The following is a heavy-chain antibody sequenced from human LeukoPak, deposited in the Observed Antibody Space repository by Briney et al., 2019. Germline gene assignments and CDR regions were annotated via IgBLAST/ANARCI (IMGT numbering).Heavy chain of an antibody. Sequence: SETLSLTCTVSGGSISSYYWSWVRQPAGKGLEWIGRIYASGNTNYNPSLKGRVIMTVDTSKNQFSLNLSSVTAADTAVYYCARGRGSSWYYFDSWGQGTLVTVSS. CDR1: GGSISSYY. CDR3: ARGRGSSWYYFDS. J-gene: IGHJ4*02. D-gene: IGHD6-13*01. V-gene: IGHV4-4*07. CDR2: IYASGNT.